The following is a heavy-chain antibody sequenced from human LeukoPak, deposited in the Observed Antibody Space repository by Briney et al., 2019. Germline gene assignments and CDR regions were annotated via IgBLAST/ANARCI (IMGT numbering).Heavy chain of an antibody. J-gene: IGHJ4*02. V-gene: IGHV4-59*08. CDR2: IYSSGST. CDR3: ARRLGSWYAFDY. Sequence: PSETLSLTCTVSGGSLTYYHWSWIRQPPGKGLEWIGYIYSSGSTNYNPSLKSRVTISVDTPKNQFSLKLSSVSAADTAVYYCARRLGSWYAFDYWGQGTLVTVSS. CDR1: GGSLTYYH. D-gene: IGHD6-13*01.